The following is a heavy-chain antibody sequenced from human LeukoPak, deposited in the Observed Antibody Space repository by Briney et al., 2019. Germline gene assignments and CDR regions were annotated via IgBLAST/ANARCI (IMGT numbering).Heavy chain of an antibody. CDR2: ISSSGSTI. V-gene: IGHV3-48*03. D-gene: IGHD5-24*01. CDR3: ARERWLQPTGMDV. J-gene: IGHJ6*02. CDR1: GLTISSYE. Sequence: GGSRRLSCAASGLTISSYEMNWVRQAPGKGLEWVSYISSSGSTIYYADSVKGRFTISRDNAKNSLYLQMNSLRAEDTAVYYCARERWLQPTGMDVWGQGTTVTVSS.